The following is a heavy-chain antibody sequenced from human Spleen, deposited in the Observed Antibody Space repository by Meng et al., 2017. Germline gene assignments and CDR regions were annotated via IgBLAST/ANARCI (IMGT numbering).Heavy chain of an antibody. J-gene: IGHJ4*02. Sequence: QVQLTESGPGRVRPSETPSLICTVSGGSVRSSDYQWSWNRQPPGKGLEWFGFASTNYNPSLKSRLTISLDTSKNQFSLKLTSVTAADTAVYYCARDYWGSLDYWGQGILVTVSS. D-gene: IGHD7-27*01. CDR3: ARDYWGSLDY. CDR2: AST. CDR1: GGSVRSSDYQ. V-gene: IGHV4-61*08.